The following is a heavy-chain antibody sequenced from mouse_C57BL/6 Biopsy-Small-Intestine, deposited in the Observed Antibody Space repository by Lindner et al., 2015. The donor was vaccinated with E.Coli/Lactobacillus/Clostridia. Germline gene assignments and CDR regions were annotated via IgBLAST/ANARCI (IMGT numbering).Heavy chain of an antibody. D-gene: IGHD1-1*01. Sequence: VQLQESGAELARPGASVKLSCKASGYTFTSYGISWVKQRTGQGLEWIGEIYPRSGNTYYNEKFKGKATFTADTSSNTAYMQLSSLTTEDSAIYYCASVYYASCYNYWGQGTTLTVSS. V-gene: IGHV1-81*01. CDR2: IYPRSGNT. CDR3: ASVYYASCYNY. J-gene: IGHJ2*01. CDR1: GYTFTSYG.